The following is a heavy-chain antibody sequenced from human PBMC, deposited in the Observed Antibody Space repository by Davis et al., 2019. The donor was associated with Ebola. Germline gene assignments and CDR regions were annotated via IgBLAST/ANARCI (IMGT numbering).Heavy chain of an antibody. CDR2: ISAYNGNT. CDR1: GYTFTGYY. D-gene: IGHD1-26*01. Sequence: ASVKVSCKASGYTFTGYYMHWVRQAPGQGLEWMGWISAYNGNTNYAQKLQGRVTMTTDTSTSTAYMELRSLRSDDTAVYYCARRRIVGATLVTSDAFDIWGQGTMVTVSS. CDR3: ARRRIVGATLVTSDAFDI. V-gene: IGHV1-18*04. J-gene: IGHJ3*02.